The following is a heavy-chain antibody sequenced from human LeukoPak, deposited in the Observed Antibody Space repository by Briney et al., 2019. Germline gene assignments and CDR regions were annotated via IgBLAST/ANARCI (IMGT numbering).Heavy chain of an antibody. CDR3: ARLATPYSSSSYYFDY. CDR2: ISYDGSNK. D-gene: IGHD6-6*01. J-gene: IGHJ4*02. V-gene: IGHV3-30*04. Sequence: GGSLRLSCAASGFTFSSYAMHWVRQAPGKGLEWVAVISYDGSNKYYADSVKGRFTISRDNSKNTLYLQMNSLRAEDTAVYYCARLATPYSSSSYYFDYWGQGTLVTVSS. CDR1: GFTFSSYA.